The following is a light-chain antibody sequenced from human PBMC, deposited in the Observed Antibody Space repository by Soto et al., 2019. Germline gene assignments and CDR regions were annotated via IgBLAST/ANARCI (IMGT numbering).Light chain of an antibody. CDR1: NIGSKS. J-gene: IGLJ2*01. CDR2: YDS. Sequence: SSELTQPPSVSVAPGKTARNTCGGNNIGSKSVHWYQQKPGQAPVLVIYYDSDRPSGIPERFSGSNSGNTATLTISRVEAGDEADYYCQVWDSSSDHVVFGGGTKLTVL. V-gene: IGLV3-21*04. CDR3: QVWDSSSDHVV.